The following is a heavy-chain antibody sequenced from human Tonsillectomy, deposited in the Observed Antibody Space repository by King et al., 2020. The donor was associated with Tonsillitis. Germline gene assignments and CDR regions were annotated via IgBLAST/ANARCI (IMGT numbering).Heavy chain of an antibody. V-gene: IGHV4-59*01. CDR1: GCSLTDYY. Sequence: VQLQESGPGLVKPSETLSLTCTVSGCSLTDYYWSWIRQPPPNVLELIGCIHYSWITNFNPSLKSRLTISADKSKNQFSLKLSSVTAADTAVYYCARTEITMLRGVIIDYWGQGTLVTVSS. J-gene: IGHJ4*02. D-gene: IGHD3-10*01. CDR3: ARTEITMLRGVIIDY. CDR2: IHYSWIT.